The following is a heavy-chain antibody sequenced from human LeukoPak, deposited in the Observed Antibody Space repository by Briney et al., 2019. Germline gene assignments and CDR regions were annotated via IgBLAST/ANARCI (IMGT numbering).Heavy chain of an antibody. Sequence: GGSLRLSCAASGFPFSSYTMSWVRQAPGKGLEWVSAISGSGGTTYYADSVKGRLTISRDNSKNTLYLQMNSLRADDTAVYYCAKNFWSDKYYYYYMDVWGKRTTVTV. CDR3: AKNFWSDKYYYYYMDV. CDR2: ISGSGGTT. J-gene: IGHJ6*03. CDR1: GFPFSSYT. D-gene: IGHD3-3*01. V-gene: IGHV3-23*01.